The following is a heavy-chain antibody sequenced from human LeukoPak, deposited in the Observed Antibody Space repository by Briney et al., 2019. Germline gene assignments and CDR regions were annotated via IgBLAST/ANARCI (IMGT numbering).Heavy chain of an antibody. CDR1: GFTFISCG. CDR2: IWYDGSNK. V-gene: IGHV3-33*06. D-gene: IGHD3-22*01. CDR3: AKDKSYSSGYSDY. J-gene: IGHJ4*02. Sequence: PGRSLRLSCAASGFTFISCGMHWIRQAPGKGLEWVAVIWYDGSNKYYADSVKGRFTISRDNSKNTLYLQMNSLRAEDTAVYYCAKDKSYSSGYSDYWGQGTLVTVSS.